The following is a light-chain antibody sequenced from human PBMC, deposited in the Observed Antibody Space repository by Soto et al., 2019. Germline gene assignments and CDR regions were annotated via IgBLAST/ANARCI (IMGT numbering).Light chain of an antibody. CDR2: AAS. J-gene: IGKJ2*01. V-gene: IGKV1-39*01. CDR1: QSISSY. CDR3: QHSYNTPRT. Sequence: DIQMTQSLSSLSASVGDRVTITCRASQSISSYLNWYQQKPGKAPKLLIYAASSLQSGVPSRFSGSGSGTDFTLTISSLQPEDFATYYCQHSYNTPRTFGQGTKLEIK.